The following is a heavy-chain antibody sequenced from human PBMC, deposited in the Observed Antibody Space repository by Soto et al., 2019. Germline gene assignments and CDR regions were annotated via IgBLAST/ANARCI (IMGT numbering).Heavy chain of an antibody. D-gene: IGHD6-25*01. Sequence: HVQLQESGPGLVKPSETLSLTCTVSGGSISTYYWSWIRQPPGKGLEWIGYIYYDGSTSYNPSLRSRVTISVDPAKNQFSPILNSVTSADTAVYYCARDQLSSGLYVWFDPWGQGTLVTVSS. CDR2: IYYDGST. CDR3: ARDQLSSGLYVWFDP. V-gene: IGHV4-59*01. CDR1: GGSISTYY. J-gene: IGHJ5*02.